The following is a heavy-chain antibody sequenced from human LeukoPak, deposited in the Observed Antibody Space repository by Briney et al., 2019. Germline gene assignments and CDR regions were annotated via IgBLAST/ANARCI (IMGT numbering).Heavy chain of an antibody. J-gene: IGHJ4*02. CDR1: GFTFSSYG. CDR3: AKSFYGSGWTPGY. Sequence: GGSLRLSCAASGFTFSSYGMHWVRQAPGKGLEWVAVISYDGSNKYYADSVKGRFTISRDNSKNTPYLQMNSLRAEDTAVYYCAKSFYGSGWTPGYWGQGTLVTVSS. CDR2: ISYDGSNK. V-gene: IGHV3-30*18. D-gene: IGHD6-19*01.